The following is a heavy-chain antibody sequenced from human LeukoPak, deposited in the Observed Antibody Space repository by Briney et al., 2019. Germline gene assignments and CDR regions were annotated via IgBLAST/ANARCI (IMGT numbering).Heavy chain of an antibody. J-gene: IGHJ4*02. Sequence: PGGSLRLSCAASGFTFSSYAMSWVRQAPGKGLEWVSAISGSGGSTYYADSVKGRFTISRDNSKNTLYLQMNSLRAEDTAVYYCAKGHDFWSGYEYYFDYWGQGTLVTVSS. CDR3: AKGHDFWSGYEYYFDY. D-gene: IGHD3-3*01. CDR2: ISGSGGST. CDR1: GFTFSSYA. V-gene: IGHV3-23*01.